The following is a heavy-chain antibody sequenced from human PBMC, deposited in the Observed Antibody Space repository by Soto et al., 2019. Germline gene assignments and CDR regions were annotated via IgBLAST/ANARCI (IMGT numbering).Heavy chain of an antibody. D-gene: IGHD2-21*01. V-gene: IGHV1-46*01. CDR1: GYTFTNHY. CDR3: ARGSLAVAFDY. Sequence: ASVKVSCKASGYTFTNHYVHWVRQAPGQGLEWMGILNPSGGSTNYAQKFQGRVTMTRDTSTTTVHMELSSLRSEDTAVYYCARGSLAVAFDYWGQGTLVTVSS. CDR2: LNPSGGST. J-gene: IGHJ4*02.